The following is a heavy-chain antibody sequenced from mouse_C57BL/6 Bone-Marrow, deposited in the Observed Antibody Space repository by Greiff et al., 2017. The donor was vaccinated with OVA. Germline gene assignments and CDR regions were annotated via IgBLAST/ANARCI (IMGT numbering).Heavy chain of an antibody. J-gene: IGHJ4*01. CDR3: ARPYSNMYYAMDY. CDR2: IWSGGST. V-gene: IGHV2-2*01. Sequence: QVQLQQSGPGLVQPSQSLSITCTVSGFSFTSYGVHWVRQSPGKGLEWLGVIWSGGSTDYNAAFISRLSISKDNSKSQVFFKMNSLQADDTAIYYCARPYSNMYYAMDYWGQGTSVTVSS. CDR1: GFSFTSYG. D-gene: IGHD2-5*01.